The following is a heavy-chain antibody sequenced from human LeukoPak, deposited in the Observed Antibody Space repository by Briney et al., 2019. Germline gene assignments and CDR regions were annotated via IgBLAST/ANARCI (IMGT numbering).Heavy chain of an antibody. J-gene: IGHJ4*02. CDR1: GGTFSSYA. CDR3: ARDHAGEPIPFDY. Sequence: SVKVSCKASGGTFSSYAISWVRQAPGQGLEWMGGIIPIFGTANYAQKFQGRVTITADESTSTAYMELSSLRSGDTAVYYCARDHAGEPIPFDYWGQGTLVTVSS. D-gene: IGHD1-26*01. CDR2: IIPIFGTA. V-gene: IGHV1-69*13.